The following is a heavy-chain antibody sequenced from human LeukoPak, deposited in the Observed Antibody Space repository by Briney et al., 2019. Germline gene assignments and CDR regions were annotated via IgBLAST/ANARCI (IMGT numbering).Heavy chain of an antibody. V-gene: IGHV3-74*01. CDR2: INSDGSIT. J-gene: IGHJ4*02. Sequence: GGSLRLSCAASGFTFTTYWMHWVRQAPGKGLVWVSHINSDGSITSYADSVKGRFTISRDNAKNTLYLQMNSLRDEDTAVYYCARTKYSSGWWGEYYFDYWGQGTLVTVSS. CDR1: GFTFTTYW. D-gene: IGHD6-19*01. CDR3: ARTKYSSGWWGEYYFDY.